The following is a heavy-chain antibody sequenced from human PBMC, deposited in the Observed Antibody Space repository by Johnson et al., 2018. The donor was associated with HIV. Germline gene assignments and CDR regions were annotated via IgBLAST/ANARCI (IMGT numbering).Heavy chain of an antibody. CDR1: GFTIDDYA. CDR3: ASRKH. CDR2: MNQDGSEK. Sequence: VQLVESGGGLVQPGRSLRLSCAASGFTIDDYAMHWVRQAPGKGLEWVANMNQDGSEKYYVDSVKGRFTISRDNAKNSQYLQMNSLRAEDTAVYYCASRKHWGQGTMVTVSS. J-gene: IGHJ3*01. V-gene: IGHV3-7*05.